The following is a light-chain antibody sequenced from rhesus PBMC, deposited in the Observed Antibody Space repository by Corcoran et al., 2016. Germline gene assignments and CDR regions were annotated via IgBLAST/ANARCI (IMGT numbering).Light chain of an antibody. J-gene: IGKJ2*01. Sequence: DIQLTQPPSSLSASVGPSVTITCWESENLFNSLNWFQQRPGKAPKLLIYKASTLQSGVPSRFIGTGSGTDYTLTISSMQAEDVANYYCQHNYATPYSFGQDTKVEIK. CDR1: ENLFNS. V-gene: IGKV1-74*01. CDR2: KAS. CDR3: QHNYATPYS.